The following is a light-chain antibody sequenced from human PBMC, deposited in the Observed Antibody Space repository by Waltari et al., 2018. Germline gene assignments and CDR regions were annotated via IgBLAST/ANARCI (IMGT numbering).Light chain of an antibody. V-gene: IGLV2-14*01. CDR1: NSDVGGYHY. Sequence: QSALTQPASVSGSPGQSITISCTGTNSDVGGYHYVSWYQQHPDKAPKLLIFEVSNRPSGVANRFSGSKSGHTASLTISGLQADDEADYYCSSYTSDTSLDVFGTGTKVTVL. CDR2: EVS. J-gene: IGLJ1*01. CDR3: SSYTSDTSLDV.